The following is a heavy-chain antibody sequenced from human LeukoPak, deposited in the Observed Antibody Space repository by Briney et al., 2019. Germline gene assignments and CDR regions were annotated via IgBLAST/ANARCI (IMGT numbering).Heavy chain of an antibody. V-gene: IGHV3-33*06. CDR1: GFTFSNHG. J-gene: IGHJ4*01. CDR2: MWSDGSNS. CDR3: AKGTDFGDYSLDY. D-gene: IGHD4-17*01. Sequence: GKSLRLSCIASGFTFSNHGMHWVRQAPGKGLEWVALMWSDGSNSFYADSVKGRFTISKNNSRNTLFLQMNSLRAEDTAVYYCAKGTDFGDYSLDYWGDGTLVTVSS.